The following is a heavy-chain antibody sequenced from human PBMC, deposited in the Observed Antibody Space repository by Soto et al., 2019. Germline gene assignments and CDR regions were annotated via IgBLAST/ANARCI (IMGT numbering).Heavy chain of an antibody. Sequence: SETLSLTCAVYGGSFSGYYWSWIRQPPGKGLEWIGEINHSGSTNYNPSLKSRVTISVDTPKNQFSLKLSSVTAADTAVYYCARGRAIRDFDYWGQGNLVTVSS. D-gene: IGHD3-16*01. CDR2: INHSGST. CDR3: ARGRAIRDFDY. V-gene: IGHV4-34*01. CDR1: GGSFSGYY. J-gene: IGHJ4*02.